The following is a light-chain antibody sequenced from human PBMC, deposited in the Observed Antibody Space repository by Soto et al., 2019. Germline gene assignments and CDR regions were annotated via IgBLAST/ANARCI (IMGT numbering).Light chain of an antibody. CDR1: SSDVGGYNY. Sequence: QSVLTQPASVSGSPGQSITISCTGTSSDVGGYNYVSWYQRHPVKAPRLMIYASSNRPSGVSHRFSGSRSGNTASLTISGLQAEDEADSYCSSYTSGSTLYVFGTGTKVTVL. J-gene: IGLJ1*01. CDR3: SSYTSGSTLYV. V-gene: IGLV2-14*01. CDR2: ASS.